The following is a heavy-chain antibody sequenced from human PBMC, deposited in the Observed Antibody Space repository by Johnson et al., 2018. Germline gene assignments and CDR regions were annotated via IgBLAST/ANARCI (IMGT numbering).Heavy chain of an antibody. D-gene: IGHD3-10*01. Sequence: VQLVQSGGGLVQPGGSLRLSCAASGFTFSSYVMTWVRQAPGKGLDWVSDISGSGGSTYYADFVKGRFTISRDNSKNTLYLHMSSLRAEDTAVYYCAKKTVYIGSGSYYYFDNWGQGTLVTVSS. CDR3: AKKTVYIGSGSYYYFDN. CDR2: ISGSGGST. CDR1: GFTFSSYV. J-gene: IGHJ4*02. V-gene: IGHV3-23*04.